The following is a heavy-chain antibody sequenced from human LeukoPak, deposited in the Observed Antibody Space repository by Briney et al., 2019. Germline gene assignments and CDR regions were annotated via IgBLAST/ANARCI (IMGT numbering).Heavy chain of an antibody. CDR3: ARATLFNYAPFDY. V-gene: IGHV4-59*01. J-gene: IGHJ4*02. Sequence: SETLSLTCTVSGGSISSYYWSWVRQPPGKGLEWIWYIDYSGSTNYNPSLKSRVTISVDTSKNQFSLKLSSVTAADTAVYYCARATLFNYAPFDYWGQGTLVTVSS. CDR1: GGSISSYY. D-gene: IGHD2-2*01. CDR2: IDYSGST.